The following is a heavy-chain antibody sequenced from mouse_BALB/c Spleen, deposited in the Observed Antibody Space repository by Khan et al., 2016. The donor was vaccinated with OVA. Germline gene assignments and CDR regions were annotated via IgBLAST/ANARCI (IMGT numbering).Heavy chain of an antibody. D-gene: IGHD1-1*01. Sequence: VQLKESGPGLVKPSQSLSLTCTVTGYSITSGYAWNWIRQFPGNKLEWMGYISYSDVTNYNPSLKSRISITRDTSKNQFFLQLNSVTTEDTATYYCARGNYYGYYFDYGGQGTTLTVSS. CDR2: ISYSDVT. CDR1: GYSITSGYA. J-gene: IGHJ2*01. V-gene: IGHV3-2*02. CDR3: ARGNYYGYYFDY.